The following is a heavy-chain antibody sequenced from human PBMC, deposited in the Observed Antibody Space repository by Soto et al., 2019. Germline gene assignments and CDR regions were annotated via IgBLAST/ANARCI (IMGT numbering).Heavy chain of an antibody. CDR2: IDPTSTEI. CDR3: ARDYLTGDPREAFDS. CDR1: GFNFGAFS. D-gene: IGHD7-27*01. V-gene: IGHV3-21*01. Sequence: GGSLRLSCTASGFNFGAFSLSWVRQAPGKGLEWVSSIDPTSTEIHYADSVEGRFSVYRDSTKNSLYLQMISLRFEDTGVYYCARDYLTGDPREAFDSWGQGTLVTVSS. J-gene: IGHJ4*02.